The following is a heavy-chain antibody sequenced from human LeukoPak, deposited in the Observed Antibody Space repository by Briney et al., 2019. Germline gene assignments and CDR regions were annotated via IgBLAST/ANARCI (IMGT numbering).Heavy chain of an antibody. Sequence: PGGSLRLSCAASGFTFSSYAMHWVRQAPGKGLEWVAYVHYDGSILYHTDSVKGRFTISRDNSKHTAHLQMSSLTTDDTGVYYCAQDKVPMDVWGKGTTVTVSS. CDR3: AQDKVPMDV. J-gene: IGHJ6*03. CDR1: GFTFSSYA. V-gene: IGHV3-30*02. CDR2: VHYDGSIL.